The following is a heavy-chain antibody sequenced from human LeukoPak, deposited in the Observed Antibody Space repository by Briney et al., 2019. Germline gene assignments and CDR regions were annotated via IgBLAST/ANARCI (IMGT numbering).Heavy chain of an antibody. Sequence: GGSLRLSCAASGFTFSSYAMHWVRQAPGKGLEYVSAISSNGGSTYYANSVKGRFTISRDNAKNSLYLQMNSLRAEDTALYYCARIDTYYYDSSGYYSAFDIWGQGTIVTVSS. J-gene: IGHJ3*02. CDR3: ARIDTYYYDSSGYYSAFDI. CDR1: GFTFSSYA. V-gene: IGHV3-64*01. D-gene: IGHD3-22*01. CDR2: ISSNGGST.